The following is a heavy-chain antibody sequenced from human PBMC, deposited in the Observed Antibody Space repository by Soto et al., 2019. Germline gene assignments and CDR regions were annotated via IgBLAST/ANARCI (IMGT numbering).Heavy chain of an antibody. CDR3: ARVETPAPYSSSFMTRYGMDV. V-gene: IGHV1-69*13. D-gene: IGHD6-13*01. Sequence: GASVKVSCKASGGTFSSYAISWVRQAPGQGLEWMGGIIPIFGTANYAQKFQGRVTITADESTSTAYMELSSLRSEDTAVYYCARVETPAPYSSSFMTRYGMDVWGQGTTVTVSS. CDR1: GGTFSSYA. CDR2: IIPIFGTA. J-gene: IGHJ6*02.